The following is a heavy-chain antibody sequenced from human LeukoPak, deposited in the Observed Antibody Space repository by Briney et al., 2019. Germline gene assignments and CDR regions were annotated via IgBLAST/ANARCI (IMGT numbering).Heavy chain of an antibody. CDR3: ARVSGGDGYMGGIDY. CDR1: GFTFSSYV. J-gene: IGHJ4*02. Sequence: GGSLRLSCAASGFTFSSYVMHWVRQAPGMGLECVALIWYDGSNKYYADSVKGRFTISRDNSKNTLYLQMNSLRAEDTAVYYCARVSGGDGYMGGIDYWGQGTLVTVSS. D-gene: IGHD5-24*01. V-gene: IGHV3-33*01. CDR2: IWYDGSNK.